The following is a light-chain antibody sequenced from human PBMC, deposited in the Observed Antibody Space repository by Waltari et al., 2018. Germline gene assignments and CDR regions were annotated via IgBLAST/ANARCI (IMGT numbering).Light chain of an antibody. CDR1: SSDVGGYTY. J-gene: IGLJ2*01. V-gene: IGLV2-8*01. Sequence: QSALTQPPSASGSPGQSVTISCTGTSSDVGGYTYVSWYQQHPGKAPKLIIFEINKRPSGVPVRCSGSKSGNTASLTVSGLQAEDEADYYCSSYAGNNIVIFGGGTKLTVL. CDR3: SSYAGNNIVI. CDR2: EIN.